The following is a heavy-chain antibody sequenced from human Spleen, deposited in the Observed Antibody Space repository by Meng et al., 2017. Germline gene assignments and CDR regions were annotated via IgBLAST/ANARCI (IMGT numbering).Heavy chain of an antibody. Sequence: SVKVSCKASGGTFSNYAFSWVRQAPGQGLEWMGGIIPIYGRSNYAQKFQGRVTITADESTSTAYMELSSLRPEDTAVYYCARDWGYGSGSYYTYGMDVWGKG. V-gene: IGHV1-69*13. CDR1: GGTFSNYA. CDR2: IIPIYGRS. J-gene: IGHJ6*04. CDR3: ARDWGYGSGSYYTYGMDV. D-gene: IGHD3-10*01.